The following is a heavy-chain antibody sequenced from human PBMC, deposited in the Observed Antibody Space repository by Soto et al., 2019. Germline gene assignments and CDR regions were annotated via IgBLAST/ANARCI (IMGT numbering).Heavy chain of an antibody. CDR2: VSHDGRNT. V-gene: IGHV3-30*18. CDR1: GFTFSDYA. J-gene: IGHJ4*02. CDR3: AKGGRQWLVTSAFNY. D-gene: IGHD6-19*01. Sequence: VQLVESGGGVVQPGRSLRLSCAASGFTFSDYAMHWVRQAPGKGLEWVAVVSHDGRNTHYADSVKGRFTISRDSSKNTVCLEMTSLRAEDTAGYYCAKGGRQWLVTSAFNYWGQGALVTVSS.